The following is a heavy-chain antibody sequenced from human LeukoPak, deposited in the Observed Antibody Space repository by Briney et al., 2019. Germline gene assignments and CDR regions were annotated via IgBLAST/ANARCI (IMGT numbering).Heavy chain of an antibody. Sequence: GASVKVSCKASGYTFTGYYMHWVRQAPGQGLEWMGWINPNSGGTNYAQKFQGRVTMTRDTSISTAYMELSRLRSDDTAVYYCARVLSGGLLWFGELLYFDYWGQGTLVTGSS. D-gene: IGHD3-10*01. CDR1: GYTFTGYY. CDR2: INPNSGGT. V-gene: IGHV1-2*02. CDR3: ARVLSGGLLWFGELLYFDY. J-gene: IGHJ4*02.